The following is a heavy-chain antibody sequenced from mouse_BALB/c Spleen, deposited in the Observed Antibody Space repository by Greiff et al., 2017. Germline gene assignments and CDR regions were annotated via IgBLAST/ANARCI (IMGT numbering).Heavy chain of an antibody. CDR2: ISSGGGST. D-gene: IGHD5-1*01. J-gene: IGHJ4*01. V-gene: IGHV5-12-1*01. CDR3: ARHEYRAMDY. Sequence: EVQGVESGGGLVKPGGSLKLSCAASGFAFSSYDMSWVRQTPEKRLEWVAYISSGGGSTYYPDTVKGRFTISRDNAKNTLYLQMSSLKSEDTAMYYCARHEYRAMDYWGQGTSVTVSS. CDR1: GFAFSSYD.